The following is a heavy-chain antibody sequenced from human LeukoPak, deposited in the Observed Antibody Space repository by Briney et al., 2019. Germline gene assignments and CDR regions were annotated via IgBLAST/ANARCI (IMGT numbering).Heavy chain of an antibody. J-gene: IGHJ5*02. CDR2: IYYSGST. V-gene: IGHV4-59*08. CDR3: ARLRATMVRGEGWFDP. D-gene: IGHD3-10*01. Sequence: PSETLSLTCTVSGASLSSYYWSWIRQPPGKGLEWIGYIYYSGSTNYNPSLKSRVTISVDTSKNQFSLKLSSVTAADTAAYYCARLRATMVRGEGWFDPGAREPWSPSPQ. CDR1: GASLSSYY.